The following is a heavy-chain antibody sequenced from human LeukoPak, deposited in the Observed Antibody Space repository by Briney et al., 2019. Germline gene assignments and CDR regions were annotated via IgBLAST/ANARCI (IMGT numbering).Heavy chain of an antibody. J-gene: IGHJ4*02. D-gene: IGHD6-19*01. CDR2: ISYNSGYI. CDR1: GFTFDNYA. Sequence: PGGSLRLSCAASGFTFDNYAMHWVRQAPGKGLESLPPISYNSGYIYYADSVQGRFTISRDNSKYTLHLQMNSLRPEDTSVYYWGRDPPFVSGWSQNYFDYWRRATMVGVCS. CDR3: GRDPPFVSGWSQNYFDY. V-gene: IGHV3-30*04.